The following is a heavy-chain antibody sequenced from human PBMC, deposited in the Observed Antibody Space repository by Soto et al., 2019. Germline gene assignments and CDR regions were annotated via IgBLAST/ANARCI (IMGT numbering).Heavy chain of an antibody. V-gene: IGHV4-59*01. CDR2: IYYSGST. D-gene: IGHD3-16*01. CDR1: GGSLSSYY. J-gene: IGHJ4*02. CDR3: ARTWASTNDY. Sequence: SETLSLTCVVSGGSLSSYYWSWIRQPPGKGLKWIGYIYYSGSTNYNTSLKSRVTISVDTSKNQFSLKLVFLTVGDPAVYYWARTWASTNDYWGRGPLVTVSS.